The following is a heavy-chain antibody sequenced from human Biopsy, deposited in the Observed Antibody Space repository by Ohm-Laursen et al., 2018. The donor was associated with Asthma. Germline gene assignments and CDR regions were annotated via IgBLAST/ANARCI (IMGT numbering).Heavy chain of an antibody. Sequence: TLSLTWGVSGDPIDSGDYSWTWIRQSPGVGLEWIGYIYRNGDTYYNPTLKNRVTISIDRSKNQFSLRLRSVTAADTAVYYCARGWNCGGDCYSLDYWGQGTLVTVSS. V-gene: IGHV4-30-2*06. D-gene: IGHD2-21*02. CDR1: GDPIDSGDYS. J-gene: IGHJ4*02. CDR3: ARGWNCGGDCYSLDY. CDR2: IYRNGDT.